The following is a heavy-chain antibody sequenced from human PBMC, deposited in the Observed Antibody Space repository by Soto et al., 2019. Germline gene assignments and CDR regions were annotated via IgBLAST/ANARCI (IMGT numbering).Heavy chain of an antibody. Sequence: SETLSLTCTVSGGSISSGDYYWCWIRQPPGKGLEWIGYIYYSGSTYYNPSLKSRVTISVDTSKNQFSLKLSSVTAADTAVYYCARDVSEGGYWVYWGQGTLVTVSS. V-gene: IGHV4-30-4*01. D-gene: IGHD3-22*01. CDR3: ARDVSEGGYWVY. J-gene: IGHJ4*02. CDR2: IYYSGST. CDR1: GGSISSGDYY.